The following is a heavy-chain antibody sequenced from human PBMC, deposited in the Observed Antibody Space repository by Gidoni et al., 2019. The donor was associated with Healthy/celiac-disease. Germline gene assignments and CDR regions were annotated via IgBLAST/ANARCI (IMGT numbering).Heavy chain of an antibody. CDR3: ASTKTTMVRGVDY. V-gene: IGHV4-31*03. CDR2: IYYSGST. Sequence: QVQLPESGPGLVKPSQTLSPTCTVPGGAISSGGYYWSWIRQHPGKGLGWIGYIYYSGSTYYNPSLKSRVTISVDTSKNQFSLKLSSVTAADTAVYYCASTKTTMVRGVDYWGQGTLVTVSS. D-gene: IGHD3-10*01. J-gene: IGHJ4*02. CDR1: GGAISSGGYY.